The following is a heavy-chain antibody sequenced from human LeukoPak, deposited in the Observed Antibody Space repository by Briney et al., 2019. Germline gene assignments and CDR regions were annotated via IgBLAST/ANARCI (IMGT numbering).Heavy chain of an antibody. CDR3: ARYPFGLFPGGWYYYYFDY. V-gene: IGHV3-7*01. J-gene: IGHJ4*02. D-gene: IGHD6-19*01. CDR1: GFTFSSYW. CDR2: IKQDGSEK. Sequence: GGSLRLPCAASGFTFSSYWMSWVRQAPGKGLEWVANIKQDGSEKYYVDSVKGRFTISRDNAKNSLYLQMNSLRAEDTAVYYCARYPFGLFPGGWYYYYFDYWGQGTLVTVSS.